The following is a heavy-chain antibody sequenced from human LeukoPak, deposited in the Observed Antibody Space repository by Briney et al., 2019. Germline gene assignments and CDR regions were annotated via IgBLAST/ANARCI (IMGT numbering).Heavy chain of an antibody. V-gene: IGHV1-18*01. Sequence: GASVKVSCKASGYTFTSYGISWVRQAPGQGLEWMRWISAYNGNTNYAQKLQGRVTMTTDTSTSTAYMELRSLRSDDTAVYYCARSREPYYYDSSGYSFFDYWGQGTLVTVSS. CDR2: ISAYNGNT. J-gene: IGHJ4*02. D-gene: IGHD3-22*01. CDR1: GYTFTSYG. CDR3: ARSREPYYYDSSGYSFFDY.